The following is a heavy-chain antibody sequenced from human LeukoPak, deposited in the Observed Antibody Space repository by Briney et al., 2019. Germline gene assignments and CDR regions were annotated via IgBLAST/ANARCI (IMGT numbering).Heavy chain of an antibody. Sequence: GGSLRLSCAASGFTFSTYTMYWVGQAPGKGLEGVAVISHDGNDKYYADSVKGRFTISRDNSKNTLFLQMNSLSDDDTAVYSCARITSFYYFDYWGQGTLVTVSS. CDR2: ISHDGNDK. CDR1: GFTFSTYT. CDR3: ARITSFYYFDY. V-gene: IGHV3-30*04. J-gene: IGHJ4*02. D-gene: IGHD1-20*01.